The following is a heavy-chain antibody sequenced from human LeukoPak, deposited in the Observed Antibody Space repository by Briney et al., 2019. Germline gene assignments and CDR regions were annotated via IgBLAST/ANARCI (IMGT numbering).Heavy chain of an antibody. J-gene: IGHJ4*02. V-gene: IGHV3-48*03. D-gene: IGHD5-24*01. CDR1: GFTFSSYE. Sequence: GGSLRLSCTASGFTFSSYEMNWVRQAPGKGLEWVSYISSSGSTIYYADSVKGRFTISRDNAKNSLYLQMNSLRAEDTAVYYCARENVEMATIDPAYFDYWGQGTLVTVSS. CDR3: ARENVEMATIDPAYFDY. CDR2: ISSSGSTI.